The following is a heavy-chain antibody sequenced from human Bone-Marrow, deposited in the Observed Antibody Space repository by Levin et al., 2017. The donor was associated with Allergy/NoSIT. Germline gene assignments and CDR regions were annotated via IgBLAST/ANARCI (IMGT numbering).Heavy chain of an antibody. Sequence: SETLSLTCTISGGSTTNYYWSWIRQPPGKGLEWIGYFYYSANTNYNPSLKSRVTISLDTSKNPLALTLTSVTAADTAVYYCARARGSGIAGFYYYGMDVWGQGTTVTVSS. CDR3: ARARGSGIAGFYYYGMDV. D-gene: IGHD1-26*01. CDR1: GGSTTNYY. J-gene: IGHJ6*02. V-gene: IGHV4-59*13. CDR2: FYYSANT.